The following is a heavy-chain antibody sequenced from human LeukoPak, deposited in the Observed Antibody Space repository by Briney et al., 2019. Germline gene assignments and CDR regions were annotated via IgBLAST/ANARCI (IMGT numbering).Heavy chain of an antibody. CDR2: IYYSGST. CDR3: AGRLWRRDGYNLSAFDI. D-gene: IGHD5-24*01. V-gene: IGHV4-59*01. Sequence: PSETLSLTCAVYGGSFSSYYWNWIRQPPGKGLEWIGYIYYSGSTNYNPSLKSRVTISVDTSKNQFSLKLSSVTAADTAVYYCAGRLWRRDGYNLSAFDIWGQGTMVTVSS. J-gene: IGHJ3*02. CDR1: GGSFSSYY.